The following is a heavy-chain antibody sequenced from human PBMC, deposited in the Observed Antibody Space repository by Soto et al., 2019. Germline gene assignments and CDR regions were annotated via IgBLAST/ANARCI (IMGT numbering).Heavy chain of an antibody. CDR2: IYDSGTA. J-gene: IGHJ4*02. Sequence: SETLSLICTVSGGSVSSGSYYWSWIRQPPGKGLEWIGYIYDSGTANYNPSLKSRVTISVDTSKNQFSLNLSSVTAADTAMYYCYASGGNWGQGTLVTVSS. D-gene: IGHD1-26*01. CDR3: YASGGN. V-gene: IGHV4-61*01. CDR1: GGSVSSGSYY.